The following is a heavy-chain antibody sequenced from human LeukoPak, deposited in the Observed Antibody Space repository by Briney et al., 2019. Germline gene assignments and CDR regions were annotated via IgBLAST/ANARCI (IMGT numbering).Heavy chain of an antibody. CDR3: ARAHYDSSGYYYPNYLFDY. CDR1: GFTFSSYW. CDR2: INSDGSST. J-gene: IGHJ4*02. Sequence: PGGSLRLSCAASGFTFSSYWMHWVRQAPGKGLVWVSRINSDGSSTSYADSVKGRFTISRDNAENTLYLQMNSLRAEDTAVYYCARAHYDSSGYYYPNYLFDYWGQGTLVTVSS. D-gene: IGHD3-22*01. V-gene: IGHV3-74*01.